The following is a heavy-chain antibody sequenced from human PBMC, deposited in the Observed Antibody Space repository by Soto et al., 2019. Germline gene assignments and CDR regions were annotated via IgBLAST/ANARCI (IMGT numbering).Heavy chain of an antibody. CDR3: ARGSGQPHTNFDY. V-gene: IGHV4-59*01. J-gene: IGHJ4*02. Sequence: PSETLSLTCTVSGGSISSYYWSWIRQPPGKGLEWIGYIYYSGSTNYNPSLKSRVTISVDTSKNQFSLKLSSVTAADTAVYYCARGSGQPHTNFDYWGQGTLVTVSS. CDR1: GGSISSYY. CDR2: IYYSGST. D-gene: IGHD3-10*01.